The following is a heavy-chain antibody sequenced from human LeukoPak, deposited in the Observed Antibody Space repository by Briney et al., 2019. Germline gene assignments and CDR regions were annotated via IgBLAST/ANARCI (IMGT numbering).Heavy chain of an antibody. Sequence: PSETLSLTCTVSGGSVSSGSYYWSWIRQPPGKGLEWIGYIYHSGSTYYNPSLKSRVTISVDRSKNQFSLKLSSVTAADTAVYYCATGGSGAVDYWGQGTLVTVSS. CDR2: IYHSGST. V-gene: IGHV4-30-2*01. CDR1: GGSVSSGSYY. CDR3: ATGGSGAVDY. D-gene: IGHD2-15*01. J-gene: IGHJ4*02.